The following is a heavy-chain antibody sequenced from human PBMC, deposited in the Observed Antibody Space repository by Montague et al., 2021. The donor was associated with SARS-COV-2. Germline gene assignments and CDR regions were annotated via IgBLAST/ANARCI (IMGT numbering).Heavy chain of an antibody. J-gene: IGHJ4*02. CDR2: IYYSGST. D-gene: IGHD3-3*01. CDR1: GGSISSGGYY. CDR3: ARGGTIFGVVIRPFDY. Sequence: TLSLTCTVSGGSISSGGYYWSWIRQHPGKGLEWIGYIYYSGSTYYNPSLKSRVTISVDTSKNQFSLKLSSVTAADTAVYYRARGGTIFGVVIRPFDYWGQGTLVTVSS. V-gene: IGHV4-31*03.